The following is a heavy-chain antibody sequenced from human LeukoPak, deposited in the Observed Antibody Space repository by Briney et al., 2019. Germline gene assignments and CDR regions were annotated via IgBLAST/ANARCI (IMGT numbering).Heavy chain of an antibody. J-gene: IGHJ4*02. CDR3: ARDLGSGYYIDY. V-gene: IGHV4-30-4*08. D-gene: IGHD3-22*01. CDR2: IYYSGST. Sequence: KPSETLSLTCTVSGGSISSGDYYWTWIRQPPGKGLEWIGYIYYSGSTYYNPSLKSRVIISVDTSKNQFSLKLSSVTAADTAVYYCARDLGSGYYIDYWGQGTLVTVPS. CDR1: GGSISSGDYY.